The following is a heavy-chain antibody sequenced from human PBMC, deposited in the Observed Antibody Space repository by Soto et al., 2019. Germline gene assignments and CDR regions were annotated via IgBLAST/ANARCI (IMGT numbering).Heavy chain of an antibody. V-gene: IGHV3-30*18. CDR2: ISYDGSDK. CDR1: GFNFNTYG. CDR3: AKDHYQGPPGRMDV. J-gene: IGHJ6*02. D-gene: IGHD2-2*01. Sequence: QVKLVESGGGVVQPGRSLRLSCAASGFNFNTYGMHWVRQAPGKGLEWVAVISYDGSDKYYADSVKGRFTISRDNSKNAVYLQMNRLRADDTAMYYCAKDHYQGPPGRMDVWGQGTTVTVSS.